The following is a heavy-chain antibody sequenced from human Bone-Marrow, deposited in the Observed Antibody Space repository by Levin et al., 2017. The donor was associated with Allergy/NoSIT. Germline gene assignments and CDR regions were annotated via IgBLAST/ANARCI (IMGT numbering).Heavy chain of an antibody. Sequence: GGSLRLSCAASGFTFSSFAMSWVRQAPGKGLEWVSSISGSGGSTFYADSVKGRFSISRDNSKSMLYLQLNSLRAEDTALYFCAKDFSGYYSATRYYFDCWGQGTLVTVSS. CDR3: AKDFSGYYSATRYYFDC. CDR1: GFTFSSFA. D-gene: IGHD3-22*01. V-gene: IGHV3-23*01. CDR2: ISGSGGST. J-gene: IGHJ4*02.